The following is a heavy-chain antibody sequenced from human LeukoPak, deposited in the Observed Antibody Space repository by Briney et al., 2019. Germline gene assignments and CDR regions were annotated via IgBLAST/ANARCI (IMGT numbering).Heavy chain of an antibody. CDR2: IIPIFGTA. V-gene: IGHV1-69*13. J-gene: IGHJ6*02. CDR3: ARVLYYDSSGYYSHYYYGMDV. CDR1: GGTFSSYA. Sequence: SVKVSCKASGGTFSSYAISWVRQAPGQGLEWMGGIIPIFGTANYAQKFQGRVTITADESTSTAYMELSSLRSEDTVVYYCARVLYYDSSGYYSHYYYGMDVWGQGTTVTVSS. D-gene: IGHD3-22*01.